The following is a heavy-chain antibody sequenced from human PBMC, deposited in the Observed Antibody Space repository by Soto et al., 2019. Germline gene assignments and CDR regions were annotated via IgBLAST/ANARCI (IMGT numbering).Heavy chain of an antibody. D-gene: IGHD3-22*01. J-gene: IGHJ3*01. CDR3: ATERISMIVVVMTN. Sequence: GGSLRLACAVSVFTFSPSAMSWVRQAPGKGLEWVSAITPSGDNTYYADSVRGRFTISRDNSKNTLYLQMNGLRAEDTALYFCATERISMIVVVMTNWGQGTMVTVS. V-gene: IGHV3-23*01. CDR1: VFTFSPSA. CDR2: ITPSGDNT.